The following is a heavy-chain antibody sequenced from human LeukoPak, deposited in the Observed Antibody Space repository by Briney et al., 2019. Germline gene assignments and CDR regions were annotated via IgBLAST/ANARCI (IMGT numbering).Heavy chain of an antibody. CDR2: IYYSGST. J-gene: IGHJ3*01. CDR1: GCSISSSSYY. CDR3: ARISSSNWYNERGAFDV. D-gene: IGHD6-13*01. Sequence: SETLSLTCTVSGCSISSSSYYWGWIRQPPGKGLEWIGSIYYSGSTYYNPALKSRVTISVDTSKNQFSLKLSSVTAADTAVYYCARISSSNWYNERGAFDVWGQGTMVTVSS. V-gene: IGHV4-39*07.